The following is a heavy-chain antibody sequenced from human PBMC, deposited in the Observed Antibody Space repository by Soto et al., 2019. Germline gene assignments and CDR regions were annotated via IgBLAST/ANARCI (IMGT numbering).Heavy chain of an antibody. Sequence: QVQLQESGPGLVKPSETLSLTCTVSGGSISSYYWSWIRQPPGKGLEWIGYIYYSGSTNYNPSLKGRVTLSVDTSKSQCSLELSSVTAADTAMYYCARSPYYYDSSAPNFDYWGQGTLVTVSS. CDR2: IYYSGST. CDR3: ARSPYYYDSSAPNFDY. D-gene: IGHD3-22*01. V-gene: IGHV4-59*01. J-gene: IGHJ4*02. CDR1: GGSISSYY.